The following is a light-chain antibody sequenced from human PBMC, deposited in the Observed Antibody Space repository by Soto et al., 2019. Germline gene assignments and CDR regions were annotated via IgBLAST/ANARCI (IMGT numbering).Light chain of an antibody. CDR2: RNN. V-gene: IGLV1-47*01. J-gene: IGLJ3*02. CDR1: SSNIGRNY. CDR3: AVWDASLSAWV. Sequence: QSVLTQPPSASGTPGQRVTISCSGTSSNIGRNYVYWYQQLPGTAPKLVIHRNNQRLSGVPDRYSGSKSGTSASLAISGLRSEDEADYYCAVWDASLSAWVFGGGTKLTVL.